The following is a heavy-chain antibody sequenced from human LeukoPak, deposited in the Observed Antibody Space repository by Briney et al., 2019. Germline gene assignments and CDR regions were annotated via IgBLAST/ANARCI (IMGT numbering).Heavy chain of an antibody. J-gene: IGHJ4*02. CDR1: GFTFSSYW. D-gene: IGHD3-16*01. V-gene: IGHV3-7*04. CDR3: ARWGGGFDY. CDR2: IKQDGSEK. Sequence: GGSLRLSCAASGFTFSSYWMSWVRQAPGKRLEWVANIKQDGSEKYYVDSVKGRFTISRDNAKNSLYLHVDSLRAEDTAVYYCARWGGGFDYWGQGTLVTVSS.